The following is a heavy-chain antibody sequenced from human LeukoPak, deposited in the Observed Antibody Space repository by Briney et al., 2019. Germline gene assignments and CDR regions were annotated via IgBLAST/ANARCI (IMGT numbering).Heavy chain of an antibody. CDR1: GYTFTCYY. Sequence: ASVKVSCKASGYTFTCYYMHWVRQAPGQGREWMGWINPNSGGTNYAQKFQGWVTITRDTSIRTAYMELRRLRSDDTAVYYCARGPLRNWFDPWGQGTLVTVSS. CDR2: INPNSGGT. CDR3: ARGPLRNWFDP. J-gene: IGHJ5*02. V-gene: IGHV1-2*04.